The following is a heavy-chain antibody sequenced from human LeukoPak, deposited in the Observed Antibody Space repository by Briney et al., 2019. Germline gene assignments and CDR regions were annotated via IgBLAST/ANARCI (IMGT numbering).Heavy chain of an antibody. V-gene: IGHV3-23*01. CDR1: GFTFSSYA. D-gene: IGHD3-22*01. CDR3: AKEPYYYDSSGYGYYFDY. Sequence: GRSLRLSCAASGFTFSSYAMSWVRQAPGKGLEWVSAISGSGGSTYYADSVKGRFTISRDNSKNTLYLQMNSLRAEDTAVYYCAKEPYYYDSSGYGYYFDYWGQGTLVTVSS. CDR2: ISGSGGST. J-gene: IGHJ4*02.